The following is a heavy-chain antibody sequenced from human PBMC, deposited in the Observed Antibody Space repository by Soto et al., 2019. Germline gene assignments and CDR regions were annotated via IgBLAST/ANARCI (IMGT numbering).Heavy chain of an antibody. J-gene: IGHJ4*02. D-gene: IGHD6-19*01. Sequence: PGGSLRLSCAASGFTFSSYAMSWVRQAPGKGLEWVSAISGSGGSTYYADSVKGRFTISRDNSKNTLYLQMNGLRAEDTAVYHCAKRIGYSSGRFDYWGQGTLVTVSS. V-gene: IGHV3-23*01. CDR3: AKRIGYSSGRFDY. CDR2: ISGSGGST. CDR1: GFTFSSYA.